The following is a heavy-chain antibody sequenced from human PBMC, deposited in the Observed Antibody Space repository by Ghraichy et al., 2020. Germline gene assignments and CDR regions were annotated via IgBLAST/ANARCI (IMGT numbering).Heavy chain of an antibody. D-gene: IGHD2-8*01. Sequence: ETLSLTCTVSGGSISSYYWSWIRQPAGKGLEWIGRIYTSGTTKYNPSLKSRVTMSVDTSKNQLSLKLSSVTAADTAVYYCARDLIDCTNGVCPFDYWGQGTLVTVSS. CDR3: ARDLIDCTNGVCPFDY. CDR2: IYTSGTT. V-gene: IGHV4-4*07. J-gene: IGHJ4*02. CDR1: GGSISSYY.